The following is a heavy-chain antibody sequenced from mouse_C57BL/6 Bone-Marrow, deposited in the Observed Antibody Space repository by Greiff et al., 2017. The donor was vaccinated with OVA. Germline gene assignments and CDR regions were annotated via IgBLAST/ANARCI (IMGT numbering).Heavy chain of an antibody. CDR3: AREGDYSNWGFAY. V-gene: IGHV4-1*01. J-gene: IGHJ3*01. D-gene: IGHD2-5*01. CDR1: GIAFSRYW. CDR2: INPDSSTI. Sequence: EVMLVASGGGLVQPGGSLKLSCAASGIAFSRYWMSWVRRAPGKGLEWIGEINPDSSTINYAPSLKDKFIISRDNAKNTLYLQMSKVRSEDRAVYYCAREGDYSNWGFAYWGQGTLVTVSA.